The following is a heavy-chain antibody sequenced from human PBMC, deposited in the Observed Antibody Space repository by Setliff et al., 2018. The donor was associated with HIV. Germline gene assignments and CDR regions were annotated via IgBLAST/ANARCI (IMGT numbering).Heavy chain of an antibody. J-gene: IGHJ4*02. CDR2: INHSGGT. CDR1: GGSFSGYY. V-gene: IGHV4-34*01. CDR3: ARGRHYYGSGSYYPLDY. Sequence: SETLSLTCAVYGGSFSGYYWSWIRQPPGKGLEWIGGINHSGGTNYNPSLNSRVTISVDSSKNQFSLKLSSVTAADTAVYYCARGRHYYGSGSYYPLDYWGQGTLVTVS. D-gene: IGHD3-10*01.